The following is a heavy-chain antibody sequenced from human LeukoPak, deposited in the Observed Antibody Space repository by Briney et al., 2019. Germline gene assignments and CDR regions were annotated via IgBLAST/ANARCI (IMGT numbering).Heavy chain of an antibody. J-gene: IGHJ3*02. CDR2: TYYKSKWYN. Sequence: SQTLSLTCAISGDSFSSNSAAWNWIRQSPSRGLEWLGRTYYKSKWYNDYALSVKSRITFHPDTSKNQFSLQLNSVTPEDTDVYYCAREDVLAGIRAAFDIWGQGTLVTVSS. D-gene: IGHD6-19*01. CDR1: GDSFSSNSAA. CDR3: AREDVLAGIRAAFDI. V-gene: IGHV6-1*01.